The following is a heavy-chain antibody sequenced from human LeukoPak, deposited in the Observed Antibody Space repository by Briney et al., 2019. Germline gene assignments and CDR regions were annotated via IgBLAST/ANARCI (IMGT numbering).Heavy chain of an antibody. CDR2: IYSGGST. D-gene: IGHD1-26*01. V-gene: IGHV3-66*01. CDR3: ARDPVVGATRGAFDI. Sequence: PGRSLRLSCAASGFTVSSNYMSWVRQAPGKGLEWVSVIYSGGSTYYADSVKGRLTISRDNSKNTLYLQMNSLRAEDTAVYYCARDPVVGATRGAFDIWGQGTMVTVSS. J-gene: IGHJ3*02. CDR1: GFTVSSNY.